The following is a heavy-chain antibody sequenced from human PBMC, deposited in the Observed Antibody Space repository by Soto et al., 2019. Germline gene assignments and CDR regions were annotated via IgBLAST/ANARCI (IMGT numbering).Heavy chain of an antibody. D-gene: IGHD5-18*01. V-gene: IGHV3-48*03. CDR1: GFTFSSYE. J-gene: IGHJ6*02. CDR2: ISSSGSTI. Sequence: PGGSLRLSCAAPGFTFSSYEMNWVRQAPGKGLEWVSYISSSGSTIYYADSVKGRFTISRDNAKNSLYLQMNSLRAEDTAVYYCAREGGYSYGYGYYYGMDVWGQGTTVTVSS. CDR3: AREGGYSYGYGYYYGMDV.